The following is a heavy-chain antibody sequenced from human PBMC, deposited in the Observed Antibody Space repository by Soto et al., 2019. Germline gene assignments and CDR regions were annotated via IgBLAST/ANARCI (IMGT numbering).Heavy chain of an antibody. CDR3: ARIAASGRGWDV. V-gene: IGHV3-7*01. CDR2: IKQDGSEE. J-gene: IGHJ6*02. Sequence: EVQLVESGGGLVQPGGSLRLSCVDSGFTFSSYWMSWVRQAPVTGLEWVGNIKQDGSEENYVDSVKGRITISRDNAKNSMYRQMNSLRAEDTAVYYCARIAASGRGWDVWGQGTTVVVSS. D-gene: IGHD6-13*01. CDR1: GFTFSSYW.